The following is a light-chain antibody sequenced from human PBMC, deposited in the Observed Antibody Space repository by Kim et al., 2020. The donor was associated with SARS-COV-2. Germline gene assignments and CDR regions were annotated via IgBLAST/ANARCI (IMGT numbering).Light chain of an antibody. V-gene: IGKV3-11*01. CDR3: QQRSNWLT. CDR2: DAS. CDR1: QSVSSY. J-gene: IGKJ4*01. Sequence: ALSQGESATLSCRASQSVSSYLAWYQQKPGQAPRLLIYDASNRATGIPARFSGSGSGTDFTLTISSLEPEDFAVYYCQQRSNWLTFGGGTKVDIK.